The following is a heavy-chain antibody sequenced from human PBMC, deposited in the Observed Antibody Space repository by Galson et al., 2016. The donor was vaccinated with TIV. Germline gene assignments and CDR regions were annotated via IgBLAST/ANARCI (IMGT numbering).Heavy chain of an antibody. Sequence: PALVKPTQTLTLTCSFSGFSLASTAVGVGWVRQPPGEALDWLGLIYWDDQKWYRPSLQNRMTITKDTSKNHVVLNLTNLEPADTGTYYCAHGSGWLLDYWGQGILVTVSS. J-gene: IGHJ4*02. CDR1: GFSLASTAVG. CDR3: AHGSGWLLDY. V-gene: IGHV2-5*02. D-gene: IGHD6-19*01. CDR2: IYWDDQK.